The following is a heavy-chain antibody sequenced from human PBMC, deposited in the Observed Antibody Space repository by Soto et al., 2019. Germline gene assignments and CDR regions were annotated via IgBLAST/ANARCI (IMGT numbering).Heavy chain of an antibody. CDR3: ASGDLLQTLRGGESRQYYYFSAMDV. CDR2: IYSSGTT. CDR1: GGSMSGYF. Sequence: SETLSLTCTLSGGSMSGYFWSWIRQPPGKGLEWIAYIYSSGTTNYNPSLKSRVTISVATSKNQFSLKLSSVTAADTPVYYCASGDLLQTLRGGESRQYYYFSAMDVCSQRT. J-gene: IGHJ6*02. V-gene: IGHV4-59*01. D-gene: IGHD3-22*01.